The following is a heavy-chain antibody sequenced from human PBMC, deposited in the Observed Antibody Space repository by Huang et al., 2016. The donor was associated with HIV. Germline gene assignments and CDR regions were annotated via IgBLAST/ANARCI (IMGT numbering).Heavy chain of an antibody. Sequence: GLTFSGSAMHWVRQGSGKGLGWVGRIRSKANSYATAYAAAVKGRFTISRDDSKNTAYLQMNSLKTEDTAVYYCWISVVTASGYWGQGTLVTVSS. CDR2: IRSKANSYAT. J-gene: IGHJ4*02. CDR1: GLTFSGSA. V-gene: IGHV3-73*01. CDR3: WISVVTASGY. D-gene: IGHD2-21*02.